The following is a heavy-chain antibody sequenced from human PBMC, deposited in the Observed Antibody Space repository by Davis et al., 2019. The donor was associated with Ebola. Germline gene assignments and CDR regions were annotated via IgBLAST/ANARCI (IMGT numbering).Heavy chain of an antibody. D-gene: IGHD6-13*01. V-gene: IGHV3-23*01. CDR2: ITGSGGST. CDR3: AKGLYSSSWFFDY. J-gene: IGHJ4*02. CDR1: GFPFISYA. Sequence: PGGSLRLSCPASGFPFISYAMSCVCQAPGKGLEWVSAITGSGGSTYYADSVKGRFTISRDNSKNTLYLQMNSLRAEDTAVYYCAKGLYSSSWFFDYWGQGTLVTVSS.